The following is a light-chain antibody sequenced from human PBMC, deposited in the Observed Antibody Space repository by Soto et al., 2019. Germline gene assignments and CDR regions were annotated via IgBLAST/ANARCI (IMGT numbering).Light chain of an antibody. V-gene: IGLV1-44*01. Sequence: QLVLTQPPSASGTPGQRVTISCSGSRSNIGSNPVNWYQQLPGTAPQLLIDSNNQRPSGVPDRFSGSRSGTSASLAISGLQSEDEADYYCAAWDDSLYGRVFGTGTKLTVL. CDR1: RSNIGSNP. J-gene: IGLJ1*01. CDR3: AAWDDSLYGRV. CDR2: SNN.